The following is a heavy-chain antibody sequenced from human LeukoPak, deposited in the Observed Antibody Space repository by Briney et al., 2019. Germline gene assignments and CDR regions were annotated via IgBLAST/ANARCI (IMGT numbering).Heavy chain of an antibody. J-gene: IGHJ4*02. CDR1: GYTFMNYY. Sequence: ASVKVSCKASGYTFMNYYIHWVRQAPGQGPEWMGWINPKSGDTQYGQKFQGRVTVTRDTSISTASMELSRLTSDDTAVYFCARGQYYGDITFPLHYWGQGTLVTVSS. CDR2: INPKSGDT. D-gene: IGHD4-17*01. CDR3: ARGQYYGDITFPLHY. V-gene: IGHV1-2*02.